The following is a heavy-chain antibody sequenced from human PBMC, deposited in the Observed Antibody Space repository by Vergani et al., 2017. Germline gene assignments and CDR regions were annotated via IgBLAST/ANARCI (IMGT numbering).Heavy chain of an antibody. CDR3: VRDSWRSDLRGVYWFDT. J-gene: IGHJ5*02. CDR1: GGSISGGAYS. CDR2: IYQDGST. Sequence: QLQLQESGSRLVKPSQTLSLTCAVSGGSISGGAYSWSWIRQPPGKGLEWIGYIYQDGSTYYKPSLRSRVTISVDRSKNQLSLKMISMTAADTAVYYCVRDSWRSDLRGVYWFDTWGQGTLVSVSS. V-gene: IGHV4-30-2*01. D-gene: IGHD3-10*01.